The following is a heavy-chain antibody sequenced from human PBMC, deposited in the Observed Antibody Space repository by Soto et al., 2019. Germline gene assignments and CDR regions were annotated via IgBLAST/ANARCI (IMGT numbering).Heavy chain of an antibody. CDR3: ARLNAGTTYYYYGMDV. V-gene: IGHV4-30-4*01. Sequence: PWETLSLTCTVSGYSISSGDFYWSWVRQSPGKGLEWIGCIYYSGTTYYNPSLKSRVTISVDTSKNQFSLKLSSVTAAGTTVYYCARLNAGTTYYYYGMDVWGQGTTVTVSS. D-gene: IGHD1-7*01. CDR2: IYYSGTT. CDR1: GYSISSGDFY. J-gene: IGHJ6*02.